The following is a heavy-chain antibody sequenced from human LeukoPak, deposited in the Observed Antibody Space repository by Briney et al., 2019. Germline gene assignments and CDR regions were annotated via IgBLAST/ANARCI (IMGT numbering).Heavy chain of an antibody. CDR3: ARGDGYSSSWFDY. CDR2: INHSGST. Sequence: SETLSRTCAVYGGSFSNYNWTWIRQPPGKGLEWIGEINHSGSTNYNPSLKSRVTISVDTSKNQFSLKLSSVTAADTAVYYCARGDGYSSSWFDYWGQGTLVTVSS. V-gene: IGHV4-34*01. CDR1: GGSFSNYN. J-gene: IGHJ4*02. D-gene: IGHD6-13*01.